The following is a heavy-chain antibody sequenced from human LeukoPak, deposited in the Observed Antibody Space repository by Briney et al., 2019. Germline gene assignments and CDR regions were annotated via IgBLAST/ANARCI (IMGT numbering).Heavy chain of an antibody. CDR1: GFTFSNYA. CDR2: ISSSSSYT. D-gene: IGHD6-19*01. V-gene: IGHV3-11*06. J-gene: IGHJ6*02. Sequence: PGGSLRLSCAASGFTFSNYAMSWIRQAPGKGLEWVSYISSSSSYTNYADSVKGRFTISRDNAKNSLYLQMNSLRAEDTAVYYCARGGGSSGWYYYYYGMDVWGQGTTVTVSS. CDR3: ARGGGSSGWYYYYYGMDV.